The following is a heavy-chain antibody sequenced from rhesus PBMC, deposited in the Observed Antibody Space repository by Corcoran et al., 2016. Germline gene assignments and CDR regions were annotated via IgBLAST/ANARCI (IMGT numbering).Heavy chain of an antibody. V-gene: IGHV4-169*01. CDR2: IYGSGSAT. D-gene: IGHD1-44*02. Sequence: QLQLQESGPGLVKPSGTLSVTCAVSGGSIRSSYWSWIRQAPGKGLGWLGYIYGSGSATNYNPSLKSRVTLSVDTSKNQLSLNLSSVTAADTAVYYCARGRSLTFDYWGQGVLVTVSS. CDR3: ARGRSLTFDY. J-gene: IGHJ4*01. CDR1: GGSIRSSY.